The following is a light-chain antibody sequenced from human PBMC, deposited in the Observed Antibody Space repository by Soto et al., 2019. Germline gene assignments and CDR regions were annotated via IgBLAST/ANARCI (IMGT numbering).Light chain of an antibody. CDR3: SSYTSSSTLD. Sequence: QSVLTQPASVSGSPGQSITISCTGTSSDVGGYNYVSWYQQHPGKAPKLMIYEVSNRPSGVSNRFSGSKSGNTASLTISGLQAEDEADYYCSSYTSSSTLDFGTGTKV. J-gene: IGLJ1*01. CDR2: EVS. V-gene: IGLV2-14*01. CDR1: SSDVGGYNY.